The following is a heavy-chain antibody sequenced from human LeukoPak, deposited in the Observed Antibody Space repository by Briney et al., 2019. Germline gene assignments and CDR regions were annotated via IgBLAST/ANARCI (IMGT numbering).Heavy chain of an antibody. J-gene: IGHJ6*03. V-gene: IGHV1-18*01. Sequence: ASVKVSCKASGYIFTSYGISWVRQAPGQGLEWMGWISAYNGNTNYAQKLQGRVTMTRDTSISTAYMELSRLRSDDTAVYYCARDHSNDFWSGSGPLYYMDVWGKGTTVTVSS. CDR1: GYIFTSYG. D-gene: IGHD3-3*01. CDR2: ISAYNGNT. CDR3: ARDHSNDFWSGSGPLYYMDV.